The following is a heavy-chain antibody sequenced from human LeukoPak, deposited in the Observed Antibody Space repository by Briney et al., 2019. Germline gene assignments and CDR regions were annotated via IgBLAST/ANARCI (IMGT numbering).Heavy chain of an antibody. D-gene: IGHD2-21*01. CDR3: VSQRINLIQGSTDY. J-gene: IGHJ4*02. CDR1: GFTFSSNG. Sequence: PGGSLRLSCAASGFTFSSNGMHWVRQAPGKGLEWVAVIWYDGSDKYYADSVKGRFTISRDNSKNMVYLQMNSLIAEDTPVYYCVSQRINLIQGSTDYWGQGTLVTVSS. V-gene: IGHV3-33*01. CDR2: IWYDGSDK.